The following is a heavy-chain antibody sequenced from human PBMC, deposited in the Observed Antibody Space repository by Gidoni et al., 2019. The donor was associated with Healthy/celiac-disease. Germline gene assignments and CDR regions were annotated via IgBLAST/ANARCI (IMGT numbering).Heavy chain of an antibody. J-gene: IGHJ4*02. CDR3: ARSATDFVFDY. V-gene: IGHV4-39*01. CDR2: IYYSGRT. D-gene: IGHD3-3*01. CDR1: SGSISSRSYY. Sequence: QLLLQESGPGLVKPSETLSSTCTVSSGSISSRSYYWGWIRQPPGKGLGWIWSIYYSGRTYDNPSLKSRVTISVDTSKNQFSLKLSSVTAADTAGYYCARSATDFVFDYWCQGTLVTVSS.